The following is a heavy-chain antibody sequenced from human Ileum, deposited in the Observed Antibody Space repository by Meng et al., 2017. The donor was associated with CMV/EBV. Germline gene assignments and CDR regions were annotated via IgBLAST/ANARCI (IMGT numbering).Heavy chain of an antibody. J-gene: IGHJ4*02. CDR1: GCTFTSNK. D-gene: IGHD1-26*01. V-gene: IGHV7-4-1*02. CDR2: IDTNTGNP. Sequence: CKNSGCTFTSNKVIWVRQAPGQGAEWMGWIDTNTGNPTYAQGFTGRFVFSLDTSVNTAYLQISSLKAEDTAVYYCARDGLSGRYFDYWGQGTLVTVSS. CDR3: ARDGLSGRYFDY.